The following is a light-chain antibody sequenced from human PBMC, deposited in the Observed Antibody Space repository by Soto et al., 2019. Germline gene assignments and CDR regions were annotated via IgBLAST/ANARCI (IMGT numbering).Light chain of an antibody. V-gene: IGLV4-60*02. Sequence: QAVVTQSSSASASLGSSVKLTCTLSSGHSSYIIAWHQQQPGKAPRYLMKLEGSGSYNKGSGVPDRFSGSSSGADRCLTISNLQFEDEADYYCETWDGNMRLFGGGTKLT. J-gene: IGLJ3*02. CDR3: ETWDGNMRL. CDR1: SGHSSYI. CDR2: LEGSGSY.